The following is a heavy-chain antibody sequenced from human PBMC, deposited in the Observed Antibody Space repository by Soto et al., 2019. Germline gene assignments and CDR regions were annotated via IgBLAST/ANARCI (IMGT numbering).Heavy chain of an antibody. CDR1: GFTFSSYW. CDR3: ARDPSSGLYGYYYYYGMDV. D-gene: IGHD6-19*01. V-gene: IGHV3-74*01. Sequence: PGGSLRLSCAASGFTFSSYWMHWDSQAPGKGLVWVSRINSDGSSTSYADSVKGRFTISRDNAKNTLYLQMNSLRAEDTAVRYCARDPSSGLYGYYYYYGMDVWGQGTTVTVSS. CDR2: INSDGSST. J-gene: IGHJ6*02.